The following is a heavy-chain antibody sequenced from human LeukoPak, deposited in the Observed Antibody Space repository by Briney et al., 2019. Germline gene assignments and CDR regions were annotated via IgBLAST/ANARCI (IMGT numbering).Heavy chain of an antibody. CDR1: GYTFISYG. Sequence: GASVKVSCTASGYTFISYGISWVRQAPGQGLEWMGWISAYNGNTNYVQKLQGRVTMTTDRSTSTAYMELRSLRSDDTAVYYCARESSGWYPDYWGQGALVTVSS. J-gene: IGHJ4*02. D-gene: IGHD6-19*01. V-gene: IGHV1-18*01. CDR2: ISAYNGNT. CDR3: ARESSGWYPDY.